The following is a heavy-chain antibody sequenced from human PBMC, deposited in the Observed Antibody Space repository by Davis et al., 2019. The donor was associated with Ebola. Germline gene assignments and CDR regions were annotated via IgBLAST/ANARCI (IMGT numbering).Heavy chain of an antibody. J-gene: IGHJ5*02. D-gene: IGHD2-2*01. V-gene: IGHV3-7*03. CDR1: GFTFSSYW. CDR3: ARVMGVVVVPAAFDP. CDR2: IKQDGSEK. Sequence: GGSLRLSCAASGFTFSSYWMSWVRQAPGKGLEWVANIKQDGSEKYYVDSAKGRFTISRDNAKNSLYLQMNSLRAEDTAVYYCARVMGVVVVPAAFDPWGQGTLVTVSS.